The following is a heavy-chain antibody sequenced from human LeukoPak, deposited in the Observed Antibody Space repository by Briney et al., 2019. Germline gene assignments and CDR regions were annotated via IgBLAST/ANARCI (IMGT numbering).Heavy chain of an antibody. CDR1: GGTFSSYA. J-gene: IGHJ6*02. CDR3: AVCGGDCKDYYYYGMDV. CDR2: IIPIFGTA. D-gene: IGHD2-21*02. Sequence: SVKVSCKASGGTFSSYAISWVRQAPGQGLEWMGGIIPIFGTANYAQEFQGRVTITADESTSTAYMELSSLRSEDTAVYYCAVCGGDCKDYYYYGMDVWGQGTTVTVSS. V-gene: IGHV1-69*13.